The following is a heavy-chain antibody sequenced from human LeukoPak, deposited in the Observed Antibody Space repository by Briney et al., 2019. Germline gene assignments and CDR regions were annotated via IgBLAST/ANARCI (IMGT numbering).Heavy chain of an antibody. CDR2: IYSGGGT. J-gene: IGHJ4*02. CDR3: ARFRGIFFPHNY. CDR1: GFTVSSNY. V-gene: IGHV3-66*01. D-gene: IGHD3-10*01. Sequence: GGSLRHSCAVSGFTVSSNYMSWVRQAPGKGLEWVSVIYSGGGTYYADSVKGRFTISRDNSKNTVYLQMNSLRVEDTAVYYCARFRGIFFPHNYWRQGSLVTVTS.